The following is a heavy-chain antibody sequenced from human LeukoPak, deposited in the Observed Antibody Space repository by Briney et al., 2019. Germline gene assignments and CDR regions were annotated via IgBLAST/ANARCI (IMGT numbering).Heavy chain of an antibody. D-gene: IGHD3-16*01. Sequence: PSETLSLTCTVSGGSISGYYWSWIRQPPGKGLEWIGYIYTSGNTNYNPSLKSRVTISVDTSKNQFSLKLNSVTATDTAVYYCARHTLQAIWFDPWGQGTLVTVSS. J-gene: IGHJ5*02. CDR2: IYTSGNT. CDR1: GGSISGYY. V-gene: IGHV4-4*09. CDR3: ARHTLQAIWFDP.